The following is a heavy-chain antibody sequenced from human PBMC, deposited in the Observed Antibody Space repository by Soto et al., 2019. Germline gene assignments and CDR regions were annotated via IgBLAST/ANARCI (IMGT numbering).Heavy chain of an antibody. V-gene: IGHV3-21*01. CDR3: ARDSGYSYGPHGNWFDP. Sequence: PGGSLRLSCAASGFTFRSFTMNWVRQAPGKGLEWVSTISSNSAYIYYTDALRGRFTISRDNAKNSLYLQMNSLRAEDTAVYYCARDSGYSYGPHGNWFDPWGQGTLVTVSS. J-gene: IGHJ5*02. CDR2: ISSNSAYI. CDR1: GFTFRSFT. D-gene: IGHD5-18*01.